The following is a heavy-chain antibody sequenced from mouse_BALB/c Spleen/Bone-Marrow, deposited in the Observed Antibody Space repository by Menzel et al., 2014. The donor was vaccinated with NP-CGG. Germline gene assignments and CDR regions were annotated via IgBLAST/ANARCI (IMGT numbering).Heavy chain of an antibody. CDR1: GFTFSSYS. Sequence: DVHLVESGGGIVKPGGSLKLSCAASGFTFSSYSMSWVRQTPEKRLEWVATISSGGHDTYYPDSVKGRFTISRDNAKNTLYLQMSSLKSEDTAMYYCSKDGGYDYSYYFNYWGQGTTLTVSS. CDR2: ISSGGHDT. J-gene: IGHJ2*01. V-gene: IGHV5-6-4*01. CDR3: SKDGGYDYSYYFNY. D-gene: IGHD2-4*01.